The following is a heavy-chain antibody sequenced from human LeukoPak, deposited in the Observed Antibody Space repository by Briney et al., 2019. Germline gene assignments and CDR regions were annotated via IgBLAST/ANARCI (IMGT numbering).Heavy chain of an antibody. J-gene: IGHJ4*02. Sequence: GRSLRLSCAASGFTFSSYGMHWVRQAPGKGLEWVAVISYDGSNKYYADSVKGRFTISRDNAKNSVYLQMNSLRAEDTAMYYCARGGGDGYKLDYFDYWGQGTLVTVSS. V-gene: IGHV3-30*03. CDR2: ISYDGSNK. CDR1: GFTFSSYG. D-gene: IGHD5-24*01. CDR3: ARGGGDGYKLDYFDY.